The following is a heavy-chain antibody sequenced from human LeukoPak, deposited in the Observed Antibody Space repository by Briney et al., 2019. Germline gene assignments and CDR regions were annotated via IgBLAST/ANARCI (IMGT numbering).Heavy chain of an antibody. V-gene: IGHV3-30*18. CDR2: ISNDGSKK. CDR1: GFTFSSYG. J-gene: IGHJ4*02. CDR3: AKDRYSYAFEYFDS. D-gene: IGHD5-18*01. Sequence: GGALRLSCAASGFTFSSYGMHWVRQAPGKGLEGVAVISNDGSKKYSADSVKGRFTISRDNSKNTLYLQMNSLRAEDTAVYYCAKDRYSYAFEYFDSWGQGTLVTVSS.